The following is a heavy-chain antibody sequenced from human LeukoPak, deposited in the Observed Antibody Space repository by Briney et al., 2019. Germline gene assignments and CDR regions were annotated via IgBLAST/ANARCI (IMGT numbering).Heavy chain of an antibody. D-gene: IGHD3-9*01. J-gene: IGHJ4*02. CDR2: IIGIVTNR. CDR3: VIWGDYDVLTGYYVPEY. V-gene: IGHV3-23*01. Sequence: GGSLRLSCVASGFTFSNYAMSWVRQAPGQGLEWVSAIIGIVTNRNYAHSPKGRFTTSRDNSKNTVFLEMNSLRHEDTAIYYCVIWGDYDVLTGYYVPEYWGQGTLVTVAS. CDR1: GFTFSNYA.